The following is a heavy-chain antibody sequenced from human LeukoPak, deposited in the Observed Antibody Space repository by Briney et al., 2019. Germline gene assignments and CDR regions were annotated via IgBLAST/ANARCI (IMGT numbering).Heavy chain of an antibody. Sequence: PGGSLRLSCAASGFTFSSYGMHWVRQAPGKGLEWVAVIWYDGSNKYYADSMKGRFTISRDNSKNTLYLQMNSLRAEDTAVCYCARRYCSGGSCYSFRGDWFDPWGQGTLVTVSS. CDR3: ARRYCSGGSCYSFRGDWFDP. J-gene: IGHJ5*02. D-gene: IGHD2-15*01. CDR2: IWYDGSNK. CDR1: GFTFSSYG. V-gene: IGHV3-33*01.